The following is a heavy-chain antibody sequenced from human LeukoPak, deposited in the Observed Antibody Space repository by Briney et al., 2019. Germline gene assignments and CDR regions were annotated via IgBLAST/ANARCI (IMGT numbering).Heavy chain of an antibody. D-gene: IGHD6-13*01. J-gene: IGHJ6*02. CDR2: INSDGSST. CDR3: ARDVAAADGMDV. CDR1: GFTFSSYW. V-gene: IGHV3-74*01. Sequence: HPGGSLRLSCAASGFTFSSYWMHWVRQAPGKGLVWVSRINSDGSSTSYADSVKGRFTISRDNAKNTLYLQMNSLRAGDTAVYYCARDVAAADGMDVWGQGTTVTVSS.